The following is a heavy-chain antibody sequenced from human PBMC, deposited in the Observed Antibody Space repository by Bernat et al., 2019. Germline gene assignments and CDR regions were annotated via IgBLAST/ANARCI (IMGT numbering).Heavy chain of an antibody. Sequence: EVQLVQSGAEVKKPGESLKISCKGSGYSFASYWIAWVRQMPGKGLEWMGIIYPGDSDARYSPSFQGQVTISADKSISTAYLQWSSLKASDTAMYFCARRGYCSGGSCSSMAFDIWGQGTVVTVSS. D-gene: IGHD2-15*01. CDR1: GYSFASYW. J-gene: IGHJ3*02. CDR2: IYPGDSDA. V-gene: IGHV5-51*01. CDR3: ARRGYCSGGSCSSMAFDI.